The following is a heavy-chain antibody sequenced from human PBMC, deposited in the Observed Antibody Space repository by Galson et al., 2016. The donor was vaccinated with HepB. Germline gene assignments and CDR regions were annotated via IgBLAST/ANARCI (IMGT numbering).Heavy chain of an antibody. D-gene: IGHD5-12*01. CDR3: ARDYSYSSNGPGY. CDR2: IWYDGSSN. V-gene: IGHV3-33*08. J-gene: IGHJ4*02. CDR1: GFTFSSPS. Sequence: SLRLSCAASGFTFSSPSMTCVRHAPGTGLPWVAGIWYDGSSNNYADSVKGRFSISRDTSRVYLQMSSLTPADTGLYYCARDYSYSSNGPGYWGQGTLVIVSS.